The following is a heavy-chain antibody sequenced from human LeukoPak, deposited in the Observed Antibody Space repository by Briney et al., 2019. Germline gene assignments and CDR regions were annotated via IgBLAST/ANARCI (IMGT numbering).Heavy chain of an antibody. V-gene: IGHV1-18*01. CDR3: ARDALSSIPRQKYSSSWYSNY. Sequence: ASVKVSCKASGYTFTSYGITWVRQAPGQGLEWIGWISAYNGNTNSAQKLQGRVTMTTDTSTSTAYMELRTLRSDDTAVYYCARDALSSIPRQKYSSSWYSNYWGQGTLVTVSS. CDR2: ISAYNGNT. CDR1: GYTFTSYG. J-gene: IGHJ4*02. D-gene: IGHD6-13*01.